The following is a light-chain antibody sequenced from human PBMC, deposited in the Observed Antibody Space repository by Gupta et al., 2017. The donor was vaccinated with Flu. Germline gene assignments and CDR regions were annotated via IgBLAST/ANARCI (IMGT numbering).Light chain of an antibody. V-gene: IGKV1-5*03. Sequence: PSTVSASVGDSVSITCRASQSVRTFLAWFQQKPGQAPSLLIYQASHLERGVPSRFSGSGSGTEFTLHISDLQPDDFATYYCHQYNSDSRSFGQGTRLEI. J-gene: IGKJ2*01. CDR2: QAS. CDR3: HQYNSDSRS. CDR1: QSVRTF.